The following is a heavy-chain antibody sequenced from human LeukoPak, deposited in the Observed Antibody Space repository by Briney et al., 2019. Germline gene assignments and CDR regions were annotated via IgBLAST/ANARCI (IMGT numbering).Heavy chain of an antibody. CDR3: ARVLTSTSTVLDY. V-gene: IGHV3-66*02. CDR1: GFTVSSNY. D-gene: IGHD4-11*01. Sequence: GGSLRLSCAASGFTVSSNYMSWVRQAPGKGLEWVSVIYSGGSTYYADSVKGRFTISRDNSKSTLYLQMNSLRAEDTAVYYCARVLTSTSTVLDYWGQGTLVTVSS. J-gene: IGHJ4*02. CDR2: IYSGGST.